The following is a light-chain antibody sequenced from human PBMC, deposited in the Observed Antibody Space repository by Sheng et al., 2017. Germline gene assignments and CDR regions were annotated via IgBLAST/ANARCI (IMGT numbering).Light chain of an antibody. CDR1: DIGSKG. Sequence: SYVLTQPTSMSVAPGQTAMISCGGEDIGSKGVHWYLQKTGQAPVLVVHEDSDRPAGIPERLSGSNSGNTATLTISRVEAGDEADYYCQVWDSGSDQWVFGGGTKLTVL. CDR3: QVWDSGSDQWV. J-gene: IGLJ3*02. CDR2: EDS. V-gene: IGLV3-21*02.